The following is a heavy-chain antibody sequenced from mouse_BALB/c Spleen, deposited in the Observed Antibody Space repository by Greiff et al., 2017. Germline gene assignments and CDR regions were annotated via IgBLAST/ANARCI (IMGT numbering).Heavy chain of an antibody. CDR1: GFSLTSYG. D-gene: IGHD2-14*01. J-gene: IGHJ1*01. V-gene: IGHV2-5-1*01. Sequence: VQRVESGPSLVQPSQSLSITCTVSGFSLTSYGVHWVRQSPGKGLEWLGVIWSGGSTDYNAAFMSRLSITKDNSKSQVFFKMNSLQADDTAIYYCAKDRYGDWYFDVWGAGTTVTVSS. CDR2: IWSGGST. CDR3: AKDRYGDWYFDV.